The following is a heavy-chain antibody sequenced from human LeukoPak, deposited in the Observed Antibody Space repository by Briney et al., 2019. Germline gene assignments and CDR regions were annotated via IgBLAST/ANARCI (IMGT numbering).Heavy chain of an antibody. J-gene: IGHJ4*02. CDR1: GFTFTTSA. V-gene: IGHV1-58*02. Sequence: SVKVSCKTSGFTFTTSAIQWVRQARGQRLEWIGWIVVGSGNTVYAQKFHERVTITRDMSTTTAYMELRSLRSDDTAMYYCVRDCYGTNCYANWGQGTLVTVSS. CDR3: VRDCYGTNCYAN. D-gene: IGHD2/OR15-2a*01. CDR2: IVVGSGNT.